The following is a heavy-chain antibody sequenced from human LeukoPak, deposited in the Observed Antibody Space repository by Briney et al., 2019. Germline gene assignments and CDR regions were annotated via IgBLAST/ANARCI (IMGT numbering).Heavy chain of an antibody. Sequence: SETLSLTCTVSGGSISSGGYYWSWIRQPPGKGLEWIGYIYHSGSTYYNPSLKSRVTISVDTSKNQFSLKLSSVTAADTAVYYCARDLVGATFCAFDIWGQGTMVTVSS. V-gene: IGHV4-30-2*01. J-gene: IGHJ3*02. CDR3: ARDLVGATFCAFDI. CDR2: IYHSGST. D-gene: IGHD1-26*01. CDR1: GGSISSGGYY.